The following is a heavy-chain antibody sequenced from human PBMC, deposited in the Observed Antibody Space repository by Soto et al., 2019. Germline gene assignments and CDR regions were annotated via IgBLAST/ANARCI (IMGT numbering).Heavy chain of an antibody. CDR1: GYSFTSYW. CDR3: AILPFWSGYYTESYYYYYYMDV. Sequence: PGESLKISCKGSGYSFTSYWIGWVRQMPGKGLEWMGIIYPGDSDTRYSPSFQGQVTISADKSISTAYLQWSSLKASDTAMYYCAILPFWSGYYTESYYYYYYMDVWGKGTTVTVSS. D-gene: IGHD3-3*01. J-gene: IGHJ6*03. CDR2: IYPGDSDT. V-gene: IGHV5-51*01.